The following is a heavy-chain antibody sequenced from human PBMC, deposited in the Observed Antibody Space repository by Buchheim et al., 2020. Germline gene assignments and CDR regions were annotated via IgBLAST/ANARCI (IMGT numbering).Heavy chain of an antibody. CDR2: IYTSGST. V-gene: IGHV4-61*02. CDR3: AREGGSYYRGYYFDY. J-gene: IGHJ4*02. Sequence: QVQLQESGPGLVKPSQTLSLTCSVSGGSISSGSYYWSWIRQPAGKGLEWIGRIYTSGSTNYNPSLKSRVTISVDTSKNQFSLKLRSVTAADTAVYYCAREGGSYYRGYYFDYWGQGTL. CDR1: GGSISSGSYY. D-gene: IGHD1-26*01.